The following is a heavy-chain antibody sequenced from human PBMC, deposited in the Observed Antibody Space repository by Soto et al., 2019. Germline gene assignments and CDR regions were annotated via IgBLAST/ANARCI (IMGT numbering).Heavy chain of an antibody. J-gene: IGHJ4*02. CDR2: ISASGSST. D-gene: IGHD3-22*01. V-gene: IGHV3-23*01. Sequence: GGSLRLSCAASGFTFTNYAMTWVRQAPGKGLEWVSTISASGSSTYYADSVKGRFTISRDNSKNTLYLQMNSLRAEDTAVYYCAKLGGGDDYDSSGSYPFDYWGQGTLVTVSS. CDR1: GFTFTNYA. CDR3: AKLGGGDDYDSSGSYPFDY.